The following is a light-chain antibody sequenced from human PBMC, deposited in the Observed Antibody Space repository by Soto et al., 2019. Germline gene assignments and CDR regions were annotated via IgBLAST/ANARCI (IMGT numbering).Light chain of an antibody. CDR2: EGS. Sequence: QSALTQPASVSGSPGQSITISCTGTNSDVGTYELVSWYQQHPGRAPKLMIYEGSKRPSGVSNRFSGSKSGDTASLTISGLQAKDEANYYCCSYAASSALWVFGGGTKVTVL. V-gene: IGLV2-23*01. J-gene: IGLJ3*02. CDR3: CSYAASSALWV. CDR1: NSDVGTYEL.